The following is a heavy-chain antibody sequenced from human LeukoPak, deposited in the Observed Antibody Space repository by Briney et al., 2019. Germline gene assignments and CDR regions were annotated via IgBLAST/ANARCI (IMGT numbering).Heavy chain of an antibody. CDR1: GYSFTAYY. V-gene: IGHV1-2*02. D-gene: IGHD3-10*01. Sequence: PEASVKVSCKASGYSFTAYYIHWVRQAPGQGLEYMGWINPNSGGTNSSQRFQHRVTLTRDTSISTAFMELTRLTSDDTAVYYCARAYGSGSSYHPDYWGQGTLVTVSS. CDR3: ARAYGSGSSYHPDY. J-gene: IGHJ4*02. CDR2: INPNSGGT.